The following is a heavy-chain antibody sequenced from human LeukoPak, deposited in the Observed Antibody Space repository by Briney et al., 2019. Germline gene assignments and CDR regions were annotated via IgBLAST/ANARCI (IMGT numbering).Heavy chain of an antibody. J-gene: IGHJ5*02. D-gene: IGHD1-26*01. V-gene: IGHV4-38-2*02. CDR3: ARHGVGARNWFDP. CDR2: IYHSGST. Sequence: SETLSLTCTVSGYSISSGYYWGWIRQPPGKGLEWIGSIYHSGSTYYNPSLKSRVTISVDTSKNQFSLKLSSVTAADTAVYYCARHGVGARNWFDPWGQGTLVTVSS. CDR1: GYSISSGYY.